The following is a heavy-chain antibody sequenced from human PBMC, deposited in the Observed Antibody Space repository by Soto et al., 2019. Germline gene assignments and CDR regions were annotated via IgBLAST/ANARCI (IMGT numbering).Heavy chain of an antibody. D-gene: IGHD1-26*01. CDR3: AREPVGPDYAMDV. J-gene: IGHJ6*02. CDR1: GFDFSRYG. Sequence: QMQLVESGGGVVQPGTSLRLYCAASGFDFSRYGMHWVRQTPGTGLEWVAVLGFDGGGRYYADSVKGRFTISRDNSKKMLYLQMDSLRAEDTALYYCAREPVGPDYAMDVWGQGTTVTVSS. V-gene: IGHV3-33*01. CDR2: LGFDGGGR.